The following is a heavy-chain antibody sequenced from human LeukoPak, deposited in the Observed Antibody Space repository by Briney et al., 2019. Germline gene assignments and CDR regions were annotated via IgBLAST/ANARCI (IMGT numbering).Heavy chain of an antibody. CDR2: IYYSGST. Sequence: SETLSLTCTVSGGSISSSSYYWGWIRQPPGKGLEWIGSIYYSGSTYYNPSLKSRVTISVDTSKNQFSLKLSSVTAADTAVYYCARQRGQWLTPGKYNWFDPWAREPWSPSPQ. J-gene: IGHJ5*02. CDR3: ARQRGQWLTPGKYNWFDP. CDR1: GGSISSSSYY. D-gene: IGHD6-19*01. V-gene: IGHV4-39*07.